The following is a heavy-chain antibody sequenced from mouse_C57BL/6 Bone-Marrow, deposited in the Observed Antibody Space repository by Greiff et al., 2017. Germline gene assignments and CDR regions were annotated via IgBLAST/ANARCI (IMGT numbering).Heavy chain of an antibody. CDR2: IYPRSGNT. V-gene: IGHV1-81*01. J-gene: IGHJ3*01. D-gene: IGHD2-14*01. Sequence: VQLQQSGAELARPGASVKLSCKASGYTFTSYGISWVKQRTGQGLEWIGEIYPRSGNTYYNEKFKGKATLTADKSSSTAYMELRSLTSEDSAVYFCARSRVRREFAYWGQGTLVTVSA. CDR1: GYTFTSYG. CDR3: ARSRVRREFAY.